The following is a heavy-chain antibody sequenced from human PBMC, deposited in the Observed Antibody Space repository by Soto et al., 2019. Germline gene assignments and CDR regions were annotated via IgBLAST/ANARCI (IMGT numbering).Heavy chain of an antibody. V-gene: IGHV3-30*18. CDR3: AKGGEVGGVLGDH. D-gene: IGHD1-26*01. Sequence: QVQLVESGGGVVQPGTSLRLSCEASGFAFNKFGMRWVRQAPGKGLEWVAFISYDGSYQYYADSVQGRLTITRDNSMNTLNMQLNSLRREDTAVYYCAKGGEVGGVLGDHWGQGTLVTVSS. CDR1: GFAFNKFG. J-gene: IGHJ4*02. CDR2: ISYDGSYQ.